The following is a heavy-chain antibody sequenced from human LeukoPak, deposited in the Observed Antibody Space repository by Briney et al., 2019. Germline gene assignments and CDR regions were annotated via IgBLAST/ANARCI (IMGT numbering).Heavy chain of an antibody. CDR1: SGPISDTRYY. D-gene: IGHD3-9*01. V-gene: IGHV4-39*01. J-gene: IGHJ4*02. Sequence: PSETLSLTCTVYSGPISDTRYYWGWVRQPPGKGLQWIGTIYYSGNTYYSPSLKSRVTITIDTSENQVSLRLTSVTATDTAIYYCARLHDILTFDNWGQGTLVTVSS. CDR3: ARLHDILTFDN. CDR2: IYYSGNT.